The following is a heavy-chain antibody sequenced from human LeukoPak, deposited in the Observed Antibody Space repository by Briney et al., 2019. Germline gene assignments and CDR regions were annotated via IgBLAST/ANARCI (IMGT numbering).Heavy chain of an antibody. CDR2: VIPIFGTA. CDR3: VRSIAYYYYGMDV. D-gene: IGHD3-10*01. CDR1: GGTFSSYA. Sequence: SVKVSCKASGGTFSSYAISWVRQAPGQGLEWMGGVIPIFGTANYAQKFQGRVTITADKSTSTAYMELSSLRSEDTAVYYCVRSIAYYYYGMDVWGKGTTVTVSS. J-gene: IGHJ6*04. V-gene: IGHV1-69*06.